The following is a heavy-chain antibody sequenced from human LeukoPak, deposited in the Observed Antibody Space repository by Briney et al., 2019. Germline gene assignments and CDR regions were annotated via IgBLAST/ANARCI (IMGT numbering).Heavy chain of an antibody. CDR3: ARGRRGIYSSSWYDY. D-gene: IGHD6-13*01. CDR2: INPSGGST. Sequence: GASVKVSCKASGYTFTSYYMHWVRQAPGQGLEWMGIINPSGGSTSYAQKFQGRVTMTRDMSTSTVYMELSSLRSEDTAVYYCARGRRGIYSSSWYDYWGQGTLVTVSS. J-gene: IGHJ4*02. V-gene: IGHV1-46*01. CDR1: GYTFTSYY.